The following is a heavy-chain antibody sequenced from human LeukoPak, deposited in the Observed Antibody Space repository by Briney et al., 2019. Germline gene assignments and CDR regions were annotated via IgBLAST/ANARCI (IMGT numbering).Heavy chain of an antibody. CDR1: GYTFTGYY. Sequence: GASVKVSCKASGYTFTGYYMHWVRQAPGQGLEWMGWISPNSGDTTYAQKFQGRVTMTRDTSITTAYMELSSLRSDDTAMYYCARDIAEEIVIDSGDNWFDPWGQGTMVTVSS. CDR3: ARDIAEEIVIDSGDNWFDP. J-gene: IGHJ5*02. CDR2: ISPNSGDT. D-gene: IGHD4-17*01. V-gene: IGHV1-2*02.